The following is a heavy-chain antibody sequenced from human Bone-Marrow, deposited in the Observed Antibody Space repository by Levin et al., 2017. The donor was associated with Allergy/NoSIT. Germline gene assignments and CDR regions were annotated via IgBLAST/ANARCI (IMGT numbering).Heavy chain of an antibody. Sequence: GGSLRLSCAASAFIFDDYAMHWVRQAPGKGLEWVSGITWNSGTIDYADSVKGRFTISRDNAKKSLYLQMNSLRAEDTALYYCAKDIKSRQGANVYYFYGMDVWGQGTSVTVSS. V-gene: IGHV3-9*01. J-gene: IGHJ6*02. CDR2: ITWNSGTI. CDR1: AFIFDDYA. CDR3: AKDIKSRQGANVYYFYGMDV. D-gene: IGHD1-26*01.